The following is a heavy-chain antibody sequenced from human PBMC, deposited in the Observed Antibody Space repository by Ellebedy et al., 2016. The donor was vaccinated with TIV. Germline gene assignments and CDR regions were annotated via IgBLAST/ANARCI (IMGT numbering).Heavy chain of an antibody. V-gene: IGHV1-46*01. CDR1: GYSFTSYY. CDR3: ARDSERGDDGWFDP. J-gene: IGHJ5*02. Sequence: ASVKVSXXTSGYSFTSYYMHWVRHAPGQGLEWMGLIHPSGGRTSYAQKFQGRVILTRDTSTRTFYMELYSLRSEDTAVYYCARDSERGDDGWFDPWGQGTLVTVFS. CDR2: IHPSGGRT. D-gene: IGHD4-17*01.